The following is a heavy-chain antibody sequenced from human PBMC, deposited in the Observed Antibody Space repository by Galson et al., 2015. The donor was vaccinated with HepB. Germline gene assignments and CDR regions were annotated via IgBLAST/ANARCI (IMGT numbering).Heavy chain of an antibody. CDR2: IIPILGIA. J-gene: IGHJ3*02. CDR1: GGTFSSYT. CDR3: ARGKYNWNDQSANDAFDI. D-gene: IGHD1-20*01. V-gene: IGHV1-69*02. Sequence: SVKVSCKASGGTFSSYTISWVRQAPGQGLEWMGRIIPILGIANYAQKFQGRVTITADKSTSTAYMELSSLRSEDTAVYYCARGKYNWNDQSANDAFDIWGQGTMVTVSS.